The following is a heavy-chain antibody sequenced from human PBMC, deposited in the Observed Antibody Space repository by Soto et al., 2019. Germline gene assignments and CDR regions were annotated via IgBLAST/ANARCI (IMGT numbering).Heavy chain of an antibody. D-gene: IGHD2-15*01. J-gene: IGHJ4*02. V-gene: IGHV3-33*01. Sequence: QVQLVESGGGVVQPGRSLRLSCAASGFTFRSYGMHWVRQAPGKGLEWVAVIWYDGSNKYYADSVKGRFTISRDNSKNTLYLQMNSLRAEDMAVYYCARDGYCSGGSCYSVPVFDYWGQGTLVTVSS. CDR1: GFTFRSYG. CDR2: IWYDGSNK. CDR3: ARDGYCSGGSCYSVPVFDY.